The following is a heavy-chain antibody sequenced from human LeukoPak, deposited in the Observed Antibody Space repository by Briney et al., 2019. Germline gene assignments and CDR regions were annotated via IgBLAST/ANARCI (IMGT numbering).Heavy chain of an antibody. CDR2: ISSSGSTI. Sequence: GGSLRLSCAASGFTFSDYYMSWIRQAPGKGLEWVSYISSSGSTIYYADSVKGRFTISRDNAKNSLYLQMNSLRAEDTAVYYCARDEITMVRGVIIKYFQHWGQGTLVTVSS. J-gene: IGHJ1*01. CDR3: ARDEITMVRGVIIKYFQH. D-gene: IGHD3-10*01. V-gene: IGHV3-11*04. CDR1: GFTFSDYY.